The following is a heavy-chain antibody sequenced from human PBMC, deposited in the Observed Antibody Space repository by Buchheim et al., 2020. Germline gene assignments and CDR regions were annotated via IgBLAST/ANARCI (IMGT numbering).Heavy chain of an antibody. CDR2: IYYSGST. Sequence: QLQLQESGPGLVKPSETLSLTCTVSGGSISSSSYYWGWIRQPPGKGLEWIGSIYYSGSTYYNPSLKSRVTISVDTSKNQFSLKLSSVTAADTAVYYCARDGRYSSSWYSRYWYFDRWGRGTL. CDR3: ARDGRYSSSWYSRYWYFDR. V-gene: IGHV4-39*07. J-gene: IGHJ2*01. D-gene: IGHD6-13*01. CDR1: GGSISSSSYY.